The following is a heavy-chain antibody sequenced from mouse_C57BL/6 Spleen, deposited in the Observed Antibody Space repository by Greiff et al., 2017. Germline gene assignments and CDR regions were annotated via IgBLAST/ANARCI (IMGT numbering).Heavy chain of an antibody. CDR2: INPSSGYT. Sequence: QVQLKESGAELAKPGASVKLSCKASGYTFTSYWMHWVKQRPGQGLEWIGYINPSSGYTKYNQKFKDKATLTEDKSSSTAYMQLSSLTYEDSAVYYGARSGTTGVPYAMDDWGQGTSVTVSS. J-gene: IGHJ4*01. V-gene: IGHV1-7*01. D-gene: IGHD1-1*01. CDR3: ARSGTTGVPYAMDD. CDR1: GYTFTSYW.